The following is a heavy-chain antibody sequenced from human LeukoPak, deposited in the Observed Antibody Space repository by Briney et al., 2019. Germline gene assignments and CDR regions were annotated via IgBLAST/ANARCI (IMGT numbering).Heavy chain of an antibody. V-gene: IGHV3-53*01. CDR3: ARESSGYYLDY. Sequence: GGSLRLSCAASGFTVSSNYMSWVRQAPGKGPECVSVIYPGGSTYYADSAKGRFTISRDDSKNTLYLQMNSLRAEDTAVYYCARESSGYYLDYWGQGTLVTVSS. J-gene: IGHJ4*02. D-gene: IGHD6-25*01. CDR1: GFTVSSNY. CDR2: IYPGGST.